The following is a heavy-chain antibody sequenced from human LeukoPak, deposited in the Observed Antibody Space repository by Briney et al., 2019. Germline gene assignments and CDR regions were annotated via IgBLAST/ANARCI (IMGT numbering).Heavy chain of an antibody. V-gene: IGHV3-23*01. CDR3: AKDGDYSGSGNSAFDY. CDR2: ISDGGGST. D-gene: IGHD3-10*01. CDR1: GFIFSNYA. Sequence: GGSLRLSCAAFGFIFSNYAMNWVRQAPGKGLEWVSGISDGGGSTYYADSVRGRFTISRDNSKNMLYLQMNSLRVEDTAVYYCAKDGDYSGSGNSAFDYWGQGTLVTVSS. J-gene: IGHJ4*02.